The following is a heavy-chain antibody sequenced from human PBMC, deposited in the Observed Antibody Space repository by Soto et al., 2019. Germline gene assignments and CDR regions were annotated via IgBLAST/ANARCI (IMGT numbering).Heavy chain of an antibody. Sequence: ASVKVSCKASGGTFSSYTISWVRQAPGQGLEWMRRIIPILGIANYAQKFQGRVTITADKSTSTAYMELSSLRSEDTAVYYCARDSLFDYYGSANYYFDYWGQGTLVTVSS. D-gene: IGHD3-10*01. CDR1: GGTFSSYT. V-gene: IGHV1-69*04. CDR3: ARDSLFDYYGSANYYFDY. J-gene: IGHJ4*02. CDR2: IIPILGIA.